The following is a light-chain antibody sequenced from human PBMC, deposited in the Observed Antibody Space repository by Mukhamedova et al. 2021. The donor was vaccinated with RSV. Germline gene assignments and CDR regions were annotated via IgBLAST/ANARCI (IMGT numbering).Light chain of an antibody. J-gene: IGKJ1*01. CDR2: AAS. CDR3: QQAHTFPWT. Sequence: QQPGKAPTLLIFAASKLHNGVPSRFSGSGSGTDFTLTISRRQPEDFATYYCQQAHTFPWTFGQGTKVEIK. V-gene: IGKV1-12*01.